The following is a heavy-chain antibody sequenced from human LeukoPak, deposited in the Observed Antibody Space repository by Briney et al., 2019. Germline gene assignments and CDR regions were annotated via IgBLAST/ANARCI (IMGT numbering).Heavy chain of an antibody. Sequence: GGSLRLSCAASGFTFSSYEMNWVRQAPGKGLEWVSYISSSGSTIYYADSVKGRFTISRDNAKNSLYLQMNSLRAEDTAVYYCARAAYYDFSGGMDVWGQGTTVTVSS. CDR2: ISSSGSTI. J-gene: IGHJ6*02. V-gene: IGHV3-48*03. CDR3: ARAAYYDFSGGMDV. CDR1: GFTFSSYE. D-gene: IGHD3-3*01.